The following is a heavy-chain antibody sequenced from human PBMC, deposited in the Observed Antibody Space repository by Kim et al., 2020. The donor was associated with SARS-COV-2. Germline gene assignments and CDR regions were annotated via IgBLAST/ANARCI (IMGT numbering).Heavy chain of an antibody. CDR3: AKVPMVRGVIEFGFDY. J-gene: IGHJ4*02. Sequence: SVHARFTISRDDSKYALYLQMNGLRAEDTAVYYCAKVPMVRGVIEFGFDYWGQGTLVTVSS. V-gene: IGHV3-23*01. D-gene: IGHD3-10*01.